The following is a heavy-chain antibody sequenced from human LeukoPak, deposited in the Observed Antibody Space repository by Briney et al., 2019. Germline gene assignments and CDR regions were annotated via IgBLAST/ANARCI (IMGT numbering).Heavy chain of an antibody. Sequence: GGSLRLSCTASGFTFSTYTMNWVRQAPGKGLEWVSSISSDSTYIHYADSVRGRFTISRDNAKNSLYLQMNSLRAEDTALYYCARAARTRSGYYHDAFDVWGLGTLVTVSS. D-gene: IGHD3-22*01. V-gene: IGHV3-21*04. J-gene: IGHJ3*01. CDR1: GFTFSTYT. CDR3: ARAARTRSGYYHDAFDV. CDR2: ISSDSTYI.